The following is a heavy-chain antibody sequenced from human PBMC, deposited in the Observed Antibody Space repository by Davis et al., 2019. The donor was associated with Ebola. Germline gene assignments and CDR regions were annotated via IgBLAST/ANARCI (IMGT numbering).Heavy chain of an antibody. CDR3: ARDSRWLVPGTYYYYGMDV. CDR2: IYHSGST. J-gene: IGHJ6*02. CDR1: GGSISSSNW. D-gene: IGHD6-19*01. V-gene: IGHV4-4*02. Sequence: MPSETLSLTCAVSGGSISSSNWWSWVRQPPGKGLEWIGEIYHSGSTNYNPSLKSRVTISVDTSKNHLSLKLSSVTAADTAVYYCARDSRWLVPGTYYYYGMDVWGQGTTVTVSS.